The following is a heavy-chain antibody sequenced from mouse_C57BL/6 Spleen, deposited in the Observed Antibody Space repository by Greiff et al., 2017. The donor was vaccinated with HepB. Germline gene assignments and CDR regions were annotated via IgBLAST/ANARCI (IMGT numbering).Heavy chain of an antibody. CDR3: ARERDYDGAWFAY. CDR1: GYTFTDYN. D-gene: IGHD2-4*01. Sequence: EVKLMESGPELVKPGASVKMSCKASGYTFTDYNMHWVKQSHGKSLEWIGYINPNNGGTSYNQKFKGKATLTVNKSSSTAYMELRSLTSEDSAVYYCARERDYDGAWFAYWGQGTLVTVSA. CDR2: INPNNGGT. J-gene: IGHJ3*01. V-gene: IGHV1-22*01.